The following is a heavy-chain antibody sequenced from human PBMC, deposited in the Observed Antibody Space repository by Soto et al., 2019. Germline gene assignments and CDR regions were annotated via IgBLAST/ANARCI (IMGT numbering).Heavy chain of an antibody. CDR2: IIPIFGTA. CDR1: GGTFSSYA. CDR3: VNQEQGYYYYMDV. J-gene: IGHJ6*03. Sequence: SVKVSCKASGGTFSSYAISWVRQAPGQGLEWMGGIIPIFGTANYAQKFQGRVTITADESTSTAYMELSSLRSEDTAVYYCVNQEQGYYYYMDVWGKGTTVTVSS. D-gene: IGHD6-13*01. V-gene: IGHV1-69*13.